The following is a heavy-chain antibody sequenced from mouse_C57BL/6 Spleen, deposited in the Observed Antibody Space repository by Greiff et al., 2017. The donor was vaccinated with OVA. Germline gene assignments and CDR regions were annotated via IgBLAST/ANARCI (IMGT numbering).Heavy chain of an antibody. CDR2: IYPGDGDT. V-gene: IGHV1-82*01. D-gene: IGHD3-2*02. CDR1: AYAFSSSW. Sequence: LQESGPELVKPGASVKISCKASAYAFSSSWMNWVKQRPGKGLEWIGRIYPGDGDTNYNGKFKGKATLTADKSSSTAYMQLSSLTSEDSAVYFCARSGSRYYAMDYWGQGTSVTVSS. CDR3: ARSGSRYYAMDY. J-gene: IGHJ4*01.